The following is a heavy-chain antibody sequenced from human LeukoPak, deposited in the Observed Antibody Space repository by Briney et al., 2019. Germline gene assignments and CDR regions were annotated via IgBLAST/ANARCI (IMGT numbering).Heavy chain of an antibody. Sequence: SETPSLTCTVSGGSISSYYWSWIRQPPGKGLEWIGEINHSGSTNYNPSLKSRVTISVDTSKNQFSLKLSSVTAADTAVYYCARSYYYGSGSYFLGYWGQGTLVTVSS. CDR2: INHSGST. CDR1: GGSISSYY. CDR3: ARSYYYGSGSYFLGY. D-gene: IGHD3-10*01. V-gene: IGHV4-34*01. J-gene: IGHJ4*02.